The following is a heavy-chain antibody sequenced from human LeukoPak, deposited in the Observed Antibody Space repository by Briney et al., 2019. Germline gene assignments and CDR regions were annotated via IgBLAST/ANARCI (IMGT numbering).Heavy chain of an antibody. CDR3: ARDGPSSVPDFDY. CDR1: AYSISSDHY. J-gene: IGHJ4*02. Sequence: PSETLSLTCTVSAYSISSDHYWGWIRQPPGKGLEWIASIYHSGHTYYNTSLKSRVTVSIDTSKNQFSLNLNSVTAADTAVYYCARDGPSSVPDFDYWGQGTLVTVSS. D-gene: IGHD3-22*01. CDR2: IYHSGHT. V-gene: IGHV4-38-2*02.